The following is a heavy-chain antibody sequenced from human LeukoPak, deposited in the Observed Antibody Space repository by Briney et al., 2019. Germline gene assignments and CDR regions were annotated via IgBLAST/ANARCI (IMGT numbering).Heavy chain of an antibody. Sequence: GGSLRLSCAASGFAFNNYAMSWVRQAPGKGLEWVSSISSSSSYIYYADSVKGRFTISRDNAKNSLYLQMNSLRAEDTAVYYCASEGATNAFDIWGQGTMVTVSS. V-gene: IGHV3-21*01. CDR1: GFAFNNYA. D-gene: IGHD1-26*01. J-gene: IGHJ3*02. CDR2: ISSSSSYI. CDR3: ASEGATNAFDI.